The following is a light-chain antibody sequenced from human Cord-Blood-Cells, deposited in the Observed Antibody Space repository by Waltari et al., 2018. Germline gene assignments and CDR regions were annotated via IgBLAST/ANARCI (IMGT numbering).Light chain of an antibody. CDR2: GNS. J-gene: IGLJ3*02. CDR1: RPNIGAGYH. V-gene: IGLV1-40*01. Sequence: HSVLTQPPSVSWAPVHRLTISCTGSRPNIGAGYHVHWYQQLPGTAPKLLIYGNSNRPPGGPDRFSGCKSGTSASSAITSRQAEDEADDYCQCYDSSLSGSVFGAGTKLTVL. CDR3: QCYDSSLSGSV.